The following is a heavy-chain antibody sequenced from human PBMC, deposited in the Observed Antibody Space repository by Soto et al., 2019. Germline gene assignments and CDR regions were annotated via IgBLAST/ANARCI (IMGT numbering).Heavy chain of an antibody. CDR3: AKSHSSGWFGSGDY. Sequence: GGSLRLSCAASGFTFSTYAMSWVRQAPGKGLEWVSVISASGGTTDYADSLKGRFIISRDNSKNTLYLQMNSLRAEDTAVYYCAKSHSSGWFGSGDYWGQGALVTVSS. J-gene: IGHJ4*02. D-gene: IGHD6-19*01. CDR1: GFTFSTYA. CDR2: ISASGGTT. V-gene: IGHV3-23*01.